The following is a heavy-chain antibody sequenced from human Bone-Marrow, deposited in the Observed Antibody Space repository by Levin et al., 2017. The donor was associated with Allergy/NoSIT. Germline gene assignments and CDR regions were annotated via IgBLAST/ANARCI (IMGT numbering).Heavy chain of an antibody. V-gene: IGHV3-23*01. D-gene: IGHD4-11*01. CDR3: AKHSTYAV. CDR2: IIGSGGST. Sequence: GESLKISCAASGFTFSTYGMTWVRQAPGKGLEWVSSIIGSGGSTYYADFVRGRFTISRDNSRNTLYLQMNSLRAEDTAVYYCAKHSTYAVWGQGTLVTVSS. CDR1: GFTFSTYG. J-gene: IGHJ4*02.